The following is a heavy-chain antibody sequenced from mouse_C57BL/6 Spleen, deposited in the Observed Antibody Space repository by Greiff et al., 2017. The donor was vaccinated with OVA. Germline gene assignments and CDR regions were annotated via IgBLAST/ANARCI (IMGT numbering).Heavy chain of an antibody. CDR2: IHPNSGSI. V-gene: IGHV1-64*01. CDR3: ARTDYYGLYY. J-gene: IGHJ2*01. CDR1: GYTFTSYW. D-gene: IGHD1-1*01. Sequence: VQLQQPGAELVKPGASVKLSCKASGYTFTSYWMHWVKQRPGQGLEWIGMIHPNSGSINYNEKFKSKATLTVDKSSSTAYMQLSSLTSEDSAVYYCARTDYYGLYYWGQGTTLTVSS.